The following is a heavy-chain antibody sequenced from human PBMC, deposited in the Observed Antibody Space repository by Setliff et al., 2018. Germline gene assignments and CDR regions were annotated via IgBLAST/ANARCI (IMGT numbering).Heavy chain of an antibody. CDR1: GGSISSGDYY. D-gene: IGHD3-10*01. V-gene: IGHV4-30-4*08. CDR3: ARVSSRRWFGPRYFDY. Sequence: KTSETLSLTCTVSGGSISSGDYYWSWIRQPPGKGLEWIGYIYYSGSTYYNASLQSRVTISIDTSKNQFSLKLSSVTAADTAVYYCARVSSRRWFGPRYFDYWGQGTLVTVSS. CDR2: IYYSGST. J-gene: IGHJ4*02.